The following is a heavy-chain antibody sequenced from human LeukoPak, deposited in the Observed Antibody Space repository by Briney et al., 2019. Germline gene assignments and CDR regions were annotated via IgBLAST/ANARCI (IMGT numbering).Heavy chain of an antibody. CDR3: ATVRDIVVGGGPYYFDY. CDR1: GYTFIVYY. J-gene: IGHJ4*02. CDR2: INPHNGDT. Sequence: ASVKVSFKASGYTFIVYYLHWVRQAPGQGLERMGWINPHNGDTNYAQKFQGRVTMTRDTSITTAYMELRRLKSDDTAVYYCATVRDIVVGGGPYYFDYWGQGTLVTVSS. V-gene: IGHV1-2*02. D-gene: IGHD2-15*01.